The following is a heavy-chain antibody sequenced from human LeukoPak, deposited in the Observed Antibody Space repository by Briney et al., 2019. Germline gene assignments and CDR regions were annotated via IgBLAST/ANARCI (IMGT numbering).Heavy chain of an antibody. V-gene: IGHV3-9*01. Sequence: SLXLSXAXSGFTFXDYAMHWVRHAPGKGLEWVSGISWNSGSIDYADSVKGRFTISRDNAKNSLYLQMNSLRAEDTALYYCAKETLSGSYLDYWGQGTLVTVSS. D-gene: IGHD1-26*01. CDR3: AKETLSGSYLDY. CDR1: GFTFXDYA. J-gene: IGHJ4*02. CDR2: ISWNSGSI.